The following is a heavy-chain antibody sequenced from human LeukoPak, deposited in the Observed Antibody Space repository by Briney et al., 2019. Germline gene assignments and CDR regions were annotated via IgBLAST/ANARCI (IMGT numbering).Heavy chain of an antibody. J-gene: IGHJ6*02. CDR2: MNPNSGNT. V-gene: IGHV1-8*01. D-gene: IGHD2-2*02. CDR1: GYTFTSYD. Sequence: ASVKVSCKASGYTFTSYDINWVRQATGQGLEWMGWMNPNSGNTGCAQKFQGRVTMTRNTSISTAYMELSSLRSEDTAVYYCARDQGYQLLYGNYYYYGMDVWGQGTTVTVSS. CDR3: ARDQGYQLLYGNYYYYGMDV.